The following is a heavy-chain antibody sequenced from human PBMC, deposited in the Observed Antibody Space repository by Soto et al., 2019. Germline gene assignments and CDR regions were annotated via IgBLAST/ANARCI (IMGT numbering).Heavy chain of an antibody. V-gene: IGHV1-69*01. CDR1: GGTFSSHS. D-gene: IGHD1-1*01. CDR2: IIPIFGPA. CDR3: ATGSFTSTGGRIGYHYNAMDV. J-gene: IGHJ6*02. Sequence: QVQLVQSGAEVKKPGSSVKVSCKSSGGTFSSHSINWVRQAPGQGLEWMGGIIPIFGPANFAKKFQGRVTITADESTTTAYMELSSLTSEDTAAYYCATGSFTSTGGRIGYHYNAMDVWGQGTTVTVSS.